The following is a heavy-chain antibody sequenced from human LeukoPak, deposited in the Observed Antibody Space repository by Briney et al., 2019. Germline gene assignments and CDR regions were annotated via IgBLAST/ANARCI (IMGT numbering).Heavy chain of an antibody. Sequence: MPSETLSLTCAVSGVSISPYYWAWIRQPPGKGLEWIGYIHTSGSNNQYPSLKSRVTISVDTSKNQFSLKLSSVTAADTAVYYCARRDDCSSTSCYGGTSIDPWGQGTLVTVSS. CDR2: IHTSGSN. D-gene: IGHD2-2*01. V-gene: IGHV4-4*09. J-gene: IGHJ5*02. CDR3: ARRDDCSSTSCYGGTSIDP. CDR1: GVSISPYY.